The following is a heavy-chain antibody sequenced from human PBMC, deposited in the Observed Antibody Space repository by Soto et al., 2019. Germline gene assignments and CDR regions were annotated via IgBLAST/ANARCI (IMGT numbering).Heavy chain of an antibody. J-gene: IGHJ4*02. CDR1: GFTFSSYS. CDR3: ARDSDESSGYYLLGVYYFDY. D-gene: IGHD3-22*01. Sequence: EVQLVESGGGLVQPGGSLRLSCAASGFTFSSYSMNWVRQAPGKGLEWVSYISSSSSTIYYADSVKGRFTISRDNAKNSLYLQMNSLRAEDTAVYYCARDSDESSGYYLLGVYYFDYWGQGTLVTVSS. CDR2: ISSSSSTI. V-gene: IGHV3-48*01.